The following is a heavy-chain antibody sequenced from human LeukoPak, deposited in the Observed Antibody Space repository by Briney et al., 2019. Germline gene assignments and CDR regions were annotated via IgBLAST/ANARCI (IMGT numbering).Heavy chain of an antibody. Sequence: SQTLSLTCTVSGGSISSGSYYWSWIRQPAGKGLEWIGRIYTSGSTNYNPSLKSRVTISVDTSKNQFSLKLSSVTAADTAVYYCARDGHCGGECYSYWGQGTLVTVSS. CDR3: ARDGHCGGECYSY. J-gene: IGHJ4*02. V-gene: IGHV4-61*02. CDR2: IYTSGST. CDR1: GGSISSGSYY. D-gene: IGHD2-21*01.